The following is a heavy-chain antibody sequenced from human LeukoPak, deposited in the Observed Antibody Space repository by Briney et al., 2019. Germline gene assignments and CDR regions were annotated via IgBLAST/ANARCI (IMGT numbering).Heavy chain of an antibody. V-gene: IGHV1-69*05. CDR3: AREGEYDFWSGYPYYFDY. CDR1: GGTFSSYA. CDR2: IIPIFGTA. D-gene: IGHD3-3*01. Sequence: SVKVSCKASGGTFSSYAISWVRQAPGQGLEWMGRIIPIFGTANYAQKFQGRVTITTDESTSTAYMELSSLRSEDTAVYYCAREGEYDFWSGYPYYFDYWGQGTLVTVSS. J-gene: IGHJ4*02.